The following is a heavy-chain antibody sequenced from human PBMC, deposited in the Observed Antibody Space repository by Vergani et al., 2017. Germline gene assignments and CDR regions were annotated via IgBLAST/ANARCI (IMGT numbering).Heavy chain of an antibody. Sequence: QVQLQESGPGLVKPSQILSLTCTVSGGSINSHNYYWSWIRQPAGKGLEWIGRIHTSGSTNYNPSLKSRVTMSEDTSKSQFSLKLSSVTAADTAVYYCTRHWAVVAANNWFDPWGQGTLVTVSS. CDR2: IHTSGST. J-gene: IGHJ5*02. V-gene: IGHV4-61*02. CDR3: TRHWAVVAANNWFDP. D-gene: IGHD2-15*01. CDR1: GGSINSHNYY.